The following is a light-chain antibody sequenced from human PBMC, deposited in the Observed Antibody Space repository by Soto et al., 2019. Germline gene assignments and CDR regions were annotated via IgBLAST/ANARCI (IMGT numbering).Light chain of an antibody. CDR3: QQYDSYSWT. CDR1: QRISNW. CDR2: KAS. J-gene: IGKJ1*01. V-gene: IGKV1-5*03. Sequence: DIQMTQSPSTLSASVGDRVTITCRASQRISNWLAWYQQKPGKAPRLLIYKASSLQSGVPSRFSGSGSGTEFTLTISSLQPDDFATYYCQQYDSYSWTFGRGTKVEI.